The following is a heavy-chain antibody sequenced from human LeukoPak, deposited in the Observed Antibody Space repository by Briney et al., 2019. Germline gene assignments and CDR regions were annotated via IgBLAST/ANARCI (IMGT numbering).Heavy chain of an antibody. CDR1: GFTFDDYD. Sequence: PGGSLRLSCAASGFTFDDYDMSWVRQAPGKGLEWVSGITWNGGNTAYADSVQGRFTISRDNAKNSLYLQMNSLRAEDTAVYYCTKVVGSSSWSFDYWGQGTLVTVSS. CDR2: ITWNGGNT. D-gene: IGHD6-13*01. V-gene: IGHV3-20*04. CDR3: TKVVGSSSWSFDY. J-gene: IGHJ4*02.